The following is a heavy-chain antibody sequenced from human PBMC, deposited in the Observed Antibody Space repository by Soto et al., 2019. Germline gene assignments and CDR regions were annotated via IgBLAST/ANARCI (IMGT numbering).Heavy chain of an antibody. J-gene: IGHJ6*02. CDR3: ARDTSETHYDFWSGYWNGMDV. Sequence: GGSLRLSCAASGFIFSTYWMTWVRQAPGKGLEWVANIKQDGTEKYYVDSVKGRFTISRDNAKNSLYLQMNSLRAEDTAVYYCARDTSETHYDFWSGYWNGMDVWGHGTTVTVSS. V-gene: IGHV3-7*05. CDR2: IKQDGTEK. CDR1: GFIFSTYW. D-gene: IGHD3-3*01.